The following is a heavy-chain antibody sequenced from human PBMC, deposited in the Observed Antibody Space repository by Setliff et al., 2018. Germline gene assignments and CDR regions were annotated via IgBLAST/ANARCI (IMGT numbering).Heavy chain of an antibody. J-gene: IGHJ4*02. D-gene: IGHD3-10*01. CDR3: RLWFGELLRDY. CDR1: GFVVSNNE. CDR2: TYASGAT. Sequence: GGSLRLSCAASGFVVSNNEMSWVRQAPEKGLEWVSVTYASGATNYADSVKGRFTISRGTSKNTLYLQMSSLRTEDTAVYYCRLWFGELLRDYWGQGTLVTVSS. V-gene: IGHV3-53*01.